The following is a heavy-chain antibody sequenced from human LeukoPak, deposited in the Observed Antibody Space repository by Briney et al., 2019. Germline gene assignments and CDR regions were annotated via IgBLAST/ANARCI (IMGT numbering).Heavy chain of an antibody. CDR3: ARHYGDYDYYYYYMDV. D-gene: IGHD4-17*01. V-gene: IGHV5-51*01. CDR1: GYSFTNYW. Sequence: GESLKISCKGSGYSFTNYWIAWVRQMPGKGLEWMGLIYPGDSDTRYSPSFQGQVTISADKSISTAYLQWSSLKASDTAMYYCARHYGDYDYYYYYMDVWGKGTTVTVSS. J-gene: IGHJ6*03. CDR2: IYPGDSDT.